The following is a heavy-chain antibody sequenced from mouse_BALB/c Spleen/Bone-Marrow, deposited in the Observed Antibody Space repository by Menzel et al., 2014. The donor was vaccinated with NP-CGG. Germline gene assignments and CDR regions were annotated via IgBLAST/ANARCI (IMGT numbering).Heavy chain of an antibody. V-gene: IGHV1S29*02. D-gene: IGHD1-2*01. Sequence: EVQLQESGPELAKPGASVKISCKASGYTFTDYNMHWVKQSHGKSLEWIGYIYPYNGGTGYNQKFKSKATLTVDNSSSTAYMELRSLTSEDSAVYYCATRFITTAGYWGQGTTLTVSS. J-gene: IGHJ2*01. CDR1: GYTFTDYN. CDR3: ATRFITTAGY. CDR2: IYPYNGGT.